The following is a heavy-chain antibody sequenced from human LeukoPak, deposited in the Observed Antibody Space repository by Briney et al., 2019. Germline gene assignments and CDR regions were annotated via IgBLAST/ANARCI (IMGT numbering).Heavy chain of an antibody. CDR3: ATGNYYDNSGYHTFGH. Sequence: GGSLRLSCAPSGFTFSRYWMHWVRQAPGKGLVWVSRINGDGSTTSYADSVKGGFTISRDNAKSTLYLQMNSLRAEDTAVYYCATGNYYDNSGYHTFGHWGQGTLVTVSS. CDR1: GFTFSRYW. J-gene: IGHJ1*01. D-gene: IGHD3-22*01. CDR2: INGDGSTT. V-gene: IGHV3-74*01.